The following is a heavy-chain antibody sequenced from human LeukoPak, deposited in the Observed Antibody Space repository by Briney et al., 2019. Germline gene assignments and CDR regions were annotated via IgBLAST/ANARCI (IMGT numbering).Heavy chain of an antibody. CDR1: GGTFISYA. J-gene: IGHJ4*02. V-gene: IGHV1-69*13. Sequence: SVKVSCKASGGTFISYAISWVRQAPGQGLEWMGGIIPIFGTANYAQKFQGRVTITADESTSTAYMELSSLSSEDTAVYYCARESPTLYSGSCPDYWGQGTLVTVSS. D-gene: IGHD1-26*01. CDR2: IIPIFGTA. CDR3: ARESPTLYSGSCPDY.